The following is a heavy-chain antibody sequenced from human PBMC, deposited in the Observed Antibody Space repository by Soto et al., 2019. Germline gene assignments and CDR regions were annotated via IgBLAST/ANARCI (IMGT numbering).Heavy chain of an antibody. CDR1: GASISSGGYY. J-gene: IGHJ2*01. D-gene: IGHD3-3*01. CDR2: IYYIGTS. Sequence: QVQLQESGPGLVKPSQTLSLTCTVSGASISSGGYYWGWIRQHPGKGLEWIGFIYYIGTSYYNPSLESRITLSVDTSKNHFSLNLTSVTAADTAVYYCARVLRDVLSDCYYWYFDLWGRGTLVTVSS. CDR3: ARVLRDVLSDCYYWYFDL. V-gene: IGHV4-31*03.